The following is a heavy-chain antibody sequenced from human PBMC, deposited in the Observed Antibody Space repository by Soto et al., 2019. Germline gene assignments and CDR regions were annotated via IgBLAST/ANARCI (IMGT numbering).Heavy chain of an antibody. CDR1: GGSISSGDYY. CDR3: ARGRPVPTGYGMDD. Sequence: QVQLQESGPGLVKPSQTLSLTCTVSGGSISSGDYYWSWIRQPPGKGLEWIGYIYYSGSTYYNPSLKRSVTKSGAPSKEQLSLKLSAVTAADTAGYYWARGRPVPTGYGMDDWGQGTPVTVSS. V-gene: IGHV4-30-4*01. J-gene: IGHJ6*02. CDR2: IYYSGST. D-gene: IGHD3-10*01.